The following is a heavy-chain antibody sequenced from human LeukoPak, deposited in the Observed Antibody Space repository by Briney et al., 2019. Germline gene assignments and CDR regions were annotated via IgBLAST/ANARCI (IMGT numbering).Heavy chain of an antibody. CDR3: ARGHSSGWLYYFDY. J-gene: IGHJ4*02. CDR2: ISSSSSYI. Sequence: GGSLRLSCAASGFTFSDYYMNWVRQAPGKGLEWVSSISSSSSYIYYADSVKGRFTISRDNAKNSLYLQMNSLRAEDTAVYYCARGHSSGWLYYFDYWGQGTLVTVSS. CDR1: GFTFSDYY. D-gene: IGHD6-19*01. V-gene: IGHV3-21*01.